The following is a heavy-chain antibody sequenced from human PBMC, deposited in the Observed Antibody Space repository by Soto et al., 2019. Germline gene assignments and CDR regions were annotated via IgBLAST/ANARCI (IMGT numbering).Heavy chain of an antibody. D-gene: IGHD1-26*01. CDR3: AKYVEPVGGLYGMDV. J-gene: IGHJ6*02. Sequence: EVQLLESGGGLVQPGGSLRLSCAASGFTFTSYSMSWVRQAPGKGLEWVSAITGSGGSTYYADSVKGRFTISRDNSKNTLYLQMDSLRAEDTAVYYCAKYVEPVGGLYGMDVWGQGTMVTVSS. CDR2: ITGSGGST. V-gene: IGHV3-23*01. CDR1: GFTFTSYS.